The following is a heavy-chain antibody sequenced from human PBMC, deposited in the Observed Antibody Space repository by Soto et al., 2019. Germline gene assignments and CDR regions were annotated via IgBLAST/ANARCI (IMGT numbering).Heavy chain of an antibody. CDR1: GYSFTNYW. CDR3: ARQGGSSSWYPFDP. Sequence: GESLKISCKGSGYSFTNYWIGWVRQIPGKGLEWMGIIYPGDSDTRYSPSFQGQVTISADKSVSTAYLQWSSLKASDTAIYYCARQGGSSSWYPFDPWGQGTLVTVSS. D-gene: IGHD6-13*01. V-gene: IGHV5-51*01. CDR2: IYPGDSDT. J-gene: IGHJ5*02.